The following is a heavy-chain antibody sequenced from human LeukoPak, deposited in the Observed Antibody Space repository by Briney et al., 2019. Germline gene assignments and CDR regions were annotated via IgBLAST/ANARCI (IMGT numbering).Heavy chain of an antibody. CDR2: IYPSGST. CDR1: GASISIYY. D-gene: IGHD6-13*01. Sequence: PSETLSLTCTVSGASISIYYWSWIRHPPGRGLEWIGYIYPSGSTYYNPSLKSRVTISADADKSQFSLKLRSVTAADTAVYYCARDQISTTWYGAFDIWGQGTMVSVSS. V-gene: IGHV4-59*01. J-gene: IGHJ3*02. CDR3: ARDQISTTWYGAFDI.